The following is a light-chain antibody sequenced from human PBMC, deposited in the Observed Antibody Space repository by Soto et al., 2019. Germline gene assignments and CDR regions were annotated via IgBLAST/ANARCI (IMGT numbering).Light chain of an antibody. J-gene: IGKJ3*01. Sequence: EIVMTQSPATLSVSPGERATLSCRASQGVSSHLAWYQQKPGQAPRLLIYDTSTRATGIPARFSGSGSGTEFTLTISSLQSEDFAVYYCQQYNYWPFTFGPGTKVDIK. V-gene: IGKV3-15*01. CDR3: QQYNYWPFT. CDR2: DTS. CDR1: QGVSSH.